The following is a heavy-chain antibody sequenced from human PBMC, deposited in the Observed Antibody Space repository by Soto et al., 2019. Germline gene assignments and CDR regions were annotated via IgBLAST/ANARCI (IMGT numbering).Heavy chain of an antibody. Sequence: GGSLRLSCAASGFTFSSYAMSWVRQAPGKGLEWVSAISGSGGSTYYADSVKGRFTISRDNSKNTLYLQMNSLRVEDTAVYYCAKLSSPINDLATAGPDYWGQGTLVTVSS. V-gene: IGHV3-23*01. J-gene: IGHJ4*02. D-gene: IGHD6-13*01. CDR3: AKLSSPINDLATAGPDY. CDR2: ISGSGGST. CDR1: GFTFSSYA.